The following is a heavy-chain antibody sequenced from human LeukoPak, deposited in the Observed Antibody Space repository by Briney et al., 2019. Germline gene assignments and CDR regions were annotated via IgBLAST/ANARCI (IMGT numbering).Heavy chain of an antibody. J-gene: IGHJ3*02. CDR3: ASLVRSSNAFDI. V-gene: IGHV4-4*02. D-gene: IGHD6-13*01. Sequence: PSQTLSLTCAVSGGSISSSNWWSWVRQPPGKGLEWIGEIYHSGSTNYNPSLKSRVTISVDKSKNQFSLKLSSVTAADTAVYYCASLVRSSNAFDIWGQGTMVTVSS. CDR1: GGSISSSNW. CDR2: IYHSGST.